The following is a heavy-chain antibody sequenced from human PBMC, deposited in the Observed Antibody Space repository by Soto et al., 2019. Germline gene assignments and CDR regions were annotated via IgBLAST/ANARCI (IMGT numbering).Heavy chain of an antibody. CDR1: GFTFSSYS. V-gene: IGHV3-21*01. D-gene: IGHD3-16*02. J-gene: IGHJ4*02. Sequence: GGSLRLSCAASGFTFSSYSMNWVRQAPGKGLEWVSSISSSSSYIYYADSVKGRFTISRDNAKNSLYLQMNSLRAEDTAVYYCARDLGYDYIWGSYRSGDYWGQGTLVTVSS. CDR2: ISSSSSYI. CDR3: ARDLGYDYIWGSYRSGDY.